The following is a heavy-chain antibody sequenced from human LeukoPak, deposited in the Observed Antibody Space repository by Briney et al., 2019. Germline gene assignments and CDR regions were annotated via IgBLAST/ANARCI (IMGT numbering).Heavy chain of an antibody. D-gene: IGHD1-26*01. CDR2: INPNSGGT. CDR1: GYTFTGYY. J-gene: IGHJ6*02. CDR3: ARGWQWELPEYYYGMDV. Sequence: ASVKVSCKASGYTFTGYYMHWVRQAPGQGLEWMGWINPNSGGTNYAQKFQGWVTMTRDTSISTAYMELSRLRSDDTAVYYCARGWQWELPEYYYGMDVWGQGTTVTVSS. V-gene: IGHV1-2*04.